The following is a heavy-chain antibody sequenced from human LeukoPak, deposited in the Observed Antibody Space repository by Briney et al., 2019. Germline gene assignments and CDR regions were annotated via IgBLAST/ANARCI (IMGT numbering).Heavy chain of an antibody. J-gene: IGHJ6*03. CDR1: GGSISSGDYY. CDR2: IYYSGST. V-gene: IGHV4-30-4*08. Sequence: SQTLSLTCTVSGGSISSGDYYWSWIRQPPGKGLEWIGYIYYSGSTYYNPSLKSRVTISVDTSKNQFSLKLSSVTAADTAVYYCARGKRTYYYYYYMDVWGKGTTVTVSS. D-gene: IGHD1-1*01. CDR3: ARGKRTYYYYYYMDV.